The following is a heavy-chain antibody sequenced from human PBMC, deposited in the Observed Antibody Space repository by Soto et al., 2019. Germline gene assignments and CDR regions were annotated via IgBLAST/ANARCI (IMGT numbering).Heavy chain of an antibody. CDR2: ISYDGSNK. D-gene: IGHD4-17*01. J-gene: IGHJ4*02. CDR3: AKDYGGNAGLFDY. CDR1: GFTFSSYG. V-gene: IGHV3-30*18. Sequence: GGSLRLSCAASGFTFSSYGMHWVRQAPGKGLEWVAVISYDGSNKYYVDSVKGRFTISRDNSKNTLYLQMNSLRAEDTAVYYCAKDYGGNAGLFDYWGQGTLVTVSS.